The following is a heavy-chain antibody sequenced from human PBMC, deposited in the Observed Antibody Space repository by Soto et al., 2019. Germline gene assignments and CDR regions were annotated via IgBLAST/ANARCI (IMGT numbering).Heavy chain of an antibody. D-gene: IGHD2-15*01. V-gene: IGHV3-48*01. J-gene: IGHJ3*02. Sequence: GGSLRLSCAASGFTFSSYSMNWVRQAPGKGLEWVSYISSCSSTIFYADSLKGRFTISRDNAKNSLYLQMNSLRAEDTAVYYCARDLKAGYCSGGSCYPNDAFDIWGQGTMVTVSS. CDR3: ARDLKAGYCSGGSCYPNDAFDI. CDR2: ISSCSSTI. CDR1: GFTFSSYS.